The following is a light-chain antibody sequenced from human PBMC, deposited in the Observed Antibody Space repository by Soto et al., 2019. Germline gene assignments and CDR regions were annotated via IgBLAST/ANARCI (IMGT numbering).Light chain of an antibody. CDR3: QQYTAYPFT. CDR1: QSIANW. CDR2: DAS. Sequence: DIQMTQSPSALSASVGDRVTITCRASQSIANWLAWYQQKPGKAPKVLIYDASSLESGVPSRFSGSSSGTEFTLTIITLQPEDFATYYCQQYTAYPFTFGQGTRLEI. J-gene: IGKJ2*01. V-gene: IGKV1-5*01.